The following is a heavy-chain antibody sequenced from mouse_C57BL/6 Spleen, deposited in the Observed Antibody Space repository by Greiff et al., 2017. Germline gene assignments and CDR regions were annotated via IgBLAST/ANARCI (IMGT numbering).Heavy chain of an antibody. J-gene: IGHJ2*01. Sequence: QVQLQQPGAELVKPGASVKLSCKASGYTFTSYWMQWVKQRPGQGLEWIGESDPSDSYTNYNQKFKGKATLTVDTSSSTAYMQLSSLTSEDSAVYYCARHYGSSLYYFDYWGQGTTLTVSS. V-gene: IGHV1-50*01. CDR1: GYTFTSYW. CDR3: ARHYGSSLYYFDY. D-gene: IGHD1-1*01. CDR2: SDPSDSYT.